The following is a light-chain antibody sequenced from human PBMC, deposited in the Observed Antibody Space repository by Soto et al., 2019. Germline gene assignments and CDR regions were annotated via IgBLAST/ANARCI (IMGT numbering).Light chain of an antibody. Sequence: EVVLPQYPAALSVSPGEGFTLSCRARQGIGDTLAWYQHKPGQXPSXXIYDTSARAPGVPARFSGSESGPAVTLTLNSLQSEDCAIYDCQRYNNWPLTFGGGTKVEI. CDR2: DTS. J-gene: IGKJ4*01. CDR1: QGIGDT. V-gene: IGKV3-15*01. CDR3: QRYNNWPLT.